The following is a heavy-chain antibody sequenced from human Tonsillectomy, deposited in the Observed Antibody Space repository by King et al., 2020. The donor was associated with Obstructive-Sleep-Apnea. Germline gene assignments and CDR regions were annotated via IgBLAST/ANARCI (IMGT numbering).Heavy chain of an antibody. V-gene: IGHV4-38-2*02. Sequence: QLQESGPGLVKPSETLSLTCSVSGYSISSGYYWGWIRQPPGKGLEWIGSIYHSGSTYYNPSLKSRVTISVDTSKNQFSLKLGSVTAADTAVYYCARDVQTHYYDSSGYYRNWFDPWGQGTLVTVSS. CDR1: GYSISSGYY. CDR3: ARDVQTHYYDSSGYYRNWFDP. D-gene: IGHD3-22*01. CDR2: IYHSGST. J-gene: IGHJ5*02.